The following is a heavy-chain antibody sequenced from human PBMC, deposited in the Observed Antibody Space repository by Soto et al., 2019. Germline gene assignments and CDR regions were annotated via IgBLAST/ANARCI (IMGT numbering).Heavy chain of an antibody. J-gene: IGHJ4*02. CDR1: GGTFSSYT. CDR2: IIPILGIA. Sequence: QVQLVQSGAEVKKPGSSVKVSCKASGGTFSSYTISWVRQAPGQGLEWMGRIIPILGIANYAQKFQGRVTITADKATSRGYMVLRSLRSEDTAVYYCARGGQRYWSSTSCQFDCWGQGTLGTVSS. CDR3: ARGGQRYWSSTSCQFDC. V-gene: IGHV1-69*02. D-gene: IGHD2-2*01.